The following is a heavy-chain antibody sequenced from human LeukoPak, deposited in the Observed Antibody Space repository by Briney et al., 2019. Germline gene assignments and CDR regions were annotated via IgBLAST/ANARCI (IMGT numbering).Heavy chain of an antibody. CDR2: IGSSGSTI. CDR3: ARGTYYDFWSGYHVGWFDP. CDR1: GFTFSSYE. V-gene: IGHV3-48*03. D-gene: IGHD3-3*01. J-gene: IGHJ5*02. Sequence: GGSLRLSCAASGFTFSSYEMNWVRQAPGKGLEWVSYIGSSGSTIYYADSVKGRFTISRDNAKNSLYLQMNSLRAEDTAVYYCARGTYYDFWSGYHVGWFDPWGQGTLVTVS.